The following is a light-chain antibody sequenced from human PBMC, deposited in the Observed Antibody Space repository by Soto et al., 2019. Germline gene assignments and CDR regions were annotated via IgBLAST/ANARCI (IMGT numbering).Light chain of an antibody. Sequence: QSVLSQPASVSGTGGQSISISGTGTSSDVRGHKFVSWNQQFPGKAPQLIIYEVTSPPSGGSHRFSGSRSGNTASLTISGLQPADESVFYCSSYTAAMTVVCGSGTKVTVL. J-gene: IGLJ1*01. CDR3: SSYTAAMTVV. V-gene: IGLV2-14*03. CDR2: EVT. CDR1: SSDVRGHKF.